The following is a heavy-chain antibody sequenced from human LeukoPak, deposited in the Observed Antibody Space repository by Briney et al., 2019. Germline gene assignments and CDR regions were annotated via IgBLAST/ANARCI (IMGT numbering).Heavy chain of an antibody. Sequence: PGGSLRLSCVASAFTFSNYAMTWVRQAPGKGLEWVSDISGSGGITYYADSVRGRLTISRDNSLNTLYLQMNSLRAEDTAVYYCAKAVAGYWYFDLWGRGTLLTVSS. CDR2: ISGSGGIT. J-gene: IGHJ2*01. CDR1: AFTFSNYA. D-gene: IGHD6-19*01. V-gene: IGHV3-23*01. CDR3: AKAVAGYWYFDL.